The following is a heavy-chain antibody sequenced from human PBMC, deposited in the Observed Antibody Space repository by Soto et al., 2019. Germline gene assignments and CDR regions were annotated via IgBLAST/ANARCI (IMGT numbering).Heavy chain of an antibody. CDR1: GFTFSTYD. Sequence: QVQLVESGGGVVRPGRSLRLSCAASGFTFSTYDMHWVRQAPGKGLEWVAVISYDGNNKYYADSVKGRFTISRDNSRKTLYLQMSSLRAEDTAVYYCAKGVSVVVVTASSRNYFDHWGQGTLVAVSS. CDR2: ISYDGNNK. J-gene: IGHJ4*02. V-gene: IGHV3-30*18. CDR3: AKGVSVVVVTASSRNYFDH. D-gene: IGHD2-21*02.